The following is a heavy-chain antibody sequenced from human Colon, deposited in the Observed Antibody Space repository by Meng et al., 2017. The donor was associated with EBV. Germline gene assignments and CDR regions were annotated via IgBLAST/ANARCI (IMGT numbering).Heavy chain of an antibody. CDR3: ARAVGPDCSSTSCPFDY. CDR2: VSYSGGT. CDR1: GGSVSRETYY. J-gene: IGHJ4*02. V-gene: IGHV4-61*01. Sequence: QVELGEWGPGLVKPSETLSLTCSVSGGSVSRETYYWNWIPQPPGKALEWIGYVSYSGGTNYNPSLKNRVTISVDTSKNQVSLRLSSVTAADTAVFYCARAVGPDCSSTSCPFDYWGQGTLVTVSS. D-gene: IGHD2-2*01.